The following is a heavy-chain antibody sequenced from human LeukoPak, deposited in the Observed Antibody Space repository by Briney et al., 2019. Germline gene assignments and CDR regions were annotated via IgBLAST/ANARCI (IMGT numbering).Heavy chain of an antibody. CDR1: GGSISSYY. Sequence: SETLSLTCTVSGGSISSYYWSWIRQPPGKGLEWIGYIYYSGSTYYNPSLKSRVTISVDTSKNQFSLKLSSVTAADTAVYYCARVDTAMVPPDYWGQGTLVTVSS. J-gene: IGHJ4*02. CDR3: ARVDTAMVPPDY. V-gene: IGHV4-59*08. D-gene: IGHD5-18*01. CDR2: IYYSGST.